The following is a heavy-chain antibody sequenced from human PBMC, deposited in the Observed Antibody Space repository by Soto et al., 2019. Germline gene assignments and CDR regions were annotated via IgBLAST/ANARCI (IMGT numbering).Heavy chain of an antibody. J-gene: IGHJ6*02. CDR3: ARVVTDYDSFYYYYYGMDV. CDR2: IYSGGST. CDR1: GFTVSSNY. D-gene: IGHD3-3*01. V-gene: IGHV3-53*01. Sequence: GSLRLSCAASGFTVSSNYMSWVRQAPGKGLEWVSVIYSGGSTYYADSVKGRFTISRDNSKNTLYLQMNSLRAEDTAVYYCARVVTDYDSFYYYYYGMDVCGQGTTVTVSS.